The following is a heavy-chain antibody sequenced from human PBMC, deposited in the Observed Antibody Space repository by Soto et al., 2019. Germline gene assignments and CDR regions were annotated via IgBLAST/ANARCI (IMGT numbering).Heavy chain of an antibody. CDR3: TTEADDRPLMVYAFDI. CDR2: IKSKTDGGTT. CDR1: GFTFSNAW. J-gene: IGHJ3*02. Sequence: GGSLRLSCAASGFTFSNAWMSWVRQAPGKGLEWVGRIKSKTDGGTTDYAAPVKGRFTISRDDSKNTLYLQMNSLKTEDTAVYYCTTEADDRPLMVYAFDIWGQGTMVTVSS. D-gene: IGHD2-8*01. V-gene: IGHV3-15*01.